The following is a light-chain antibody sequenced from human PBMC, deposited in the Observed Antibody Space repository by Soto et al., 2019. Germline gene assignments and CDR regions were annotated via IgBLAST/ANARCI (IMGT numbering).Light chain of an antibody. Sequence: QSALTQPASVSGSPGQSITISCTGTSSDIGGYNFVSWYQHHPGRAPKLMIYEVSNRPSGVSNRFSGSKSGDTASLTISGLQAEDEADYYCTPYRMTTTLLYVFGTGTKVTVL. J-gene: IGLJ1*01. CDR1: SSDIGGYNF. CDR3: TPYRMTTTLLYV. CDR2: EVS. V-gene: IGLV2-14*01.